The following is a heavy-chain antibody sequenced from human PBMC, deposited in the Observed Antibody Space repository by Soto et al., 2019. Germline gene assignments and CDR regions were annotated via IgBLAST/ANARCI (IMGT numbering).Heavy chain of an antibody. D-gene: IGHD6-13*01. J-gene: IGHJ6*02. CDR3: AKDVGQQLVLNYGMDV. CDR2: VSYDGNHK. V-gene: IGHV3-30*18. CDR1: GFTFRSFG. Sequence: QVQLVESGGGVIQPGTSLSLSCGSSGFTFRSFGMYWVRQAPGKGLEWVAVVSYDGNHKDYADSVKGRFTVSRDNAQNMLYLHMHSLRGEDTAVYYCAKDVGQQLVLNYGMDVWGQGTTVTVSS.